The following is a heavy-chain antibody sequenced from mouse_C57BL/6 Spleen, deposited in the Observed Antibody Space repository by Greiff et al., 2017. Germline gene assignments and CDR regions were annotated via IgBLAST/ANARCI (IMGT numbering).Heavy chain of an antibody. CDR2: IYPRSGNT. V-gene: IGHV1-81*01. CDR1: GYTFTSYG. CDR3: ARDYSNENYFDY. D-gene: IGHD2-5*01. Sequence: QVQLQQSGAELARPGASVKLSCKASGYTFTSYGISWVKQRPGQGLEWIGEIYPRSGNTYYNEKFKGKATLTADKSSSTAYMELRSLTSEDSAVYFCARDYSNENYFDYWGQGTTLTVSS. J-gene: IGHJ2*01.